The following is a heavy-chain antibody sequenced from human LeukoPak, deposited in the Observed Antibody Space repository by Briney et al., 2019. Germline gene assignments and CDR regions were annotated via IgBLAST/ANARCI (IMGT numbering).Heavy chain of an antibody. J-gene: IGHJ4*02. D-gene: IGHD3-10*01. Sequence: GRSLRLSCEASGFTFSSYGMRWVRRAPGKGLEWMTVISHDGSNKYYVDSVKGRFTISRDNSKSTLYLQMNSLRAEDTAMYYCAKEGYYGSGSFPDSWGQGTLVTVSS. CDR3: AKEGYYGSGSFPDS. V-gene: IGHV3-30*18. CDR2: ISHDGSNK. CDR1: GFTFSSYG.